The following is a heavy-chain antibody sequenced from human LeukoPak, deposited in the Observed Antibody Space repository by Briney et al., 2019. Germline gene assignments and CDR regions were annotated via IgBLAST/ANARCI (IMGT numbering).Heavy chain of an antibody. CDR2: ISSSSSTI. Sequence: GGSLRLSCAASGFTFSSYSMNWVRQAPGKGLEWVSYISSSSSTIYYADSVKGRFTISRDNAKNSLYLQMNSLRAEDTAVYYCASTNDYGDYFYYYYYYMDVWGKGTTVTVSS. V-gene: IGHV3-48*01. J-gene: IGHJ6*03. D-gene: IGHD4-17*01. CDR1: GFTFSSYS. CDR3: ASTNDYGDYFYYYYYYMDV.